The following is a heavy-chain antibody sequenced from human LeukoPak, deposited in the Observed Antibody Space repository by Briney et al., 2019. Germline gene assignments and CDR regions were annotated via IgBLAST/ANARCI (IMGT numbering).Heavy chain of an antibody. CDR2: ISAYNGNT. CDR3: ARDRSSSWYPALFYYYYYGMDV. CDR1: GYTFTSYG. V-gene: IGHV1-18*01. J-gene: IGHJ6*02. D-gene: IGHD6-13*01. Sequence: ASVKVSCKASGYTFTSYGISWVRQAPGQGLEWMGWISAYNGNTNYAQRLQGRVTMTTDTSTSTAYMELRSLRSDDTAVYYCARDRSSSWYPALFYYYYYGMDVWGQGTTVTVSS.